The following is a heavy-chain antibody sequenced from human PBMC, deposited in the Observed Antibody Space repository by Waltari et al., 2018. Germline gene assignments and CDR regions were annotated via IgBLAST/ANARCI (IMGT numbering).Heavy chain of an antibody. Sequence: QVQLVQSGSELKKPGASVKVSCKASGYTFTRYNLNWLRQAPGQGLDWMGWINTNTGNPTYVQDFTGRFVFSLDTSVSTAYLQISSLKAEDTAVYYCVRERWSGSTSPPGYWGQGTPVTVSS. V-gene: IGHV7-4-1*02. D-gene: IGHD1-26*01. CDR3: VRERWSGSTSPPGY. CDR1: GYTFTRYN. CDR2: INTNTGNP. J-gene: IGHJ4*02.